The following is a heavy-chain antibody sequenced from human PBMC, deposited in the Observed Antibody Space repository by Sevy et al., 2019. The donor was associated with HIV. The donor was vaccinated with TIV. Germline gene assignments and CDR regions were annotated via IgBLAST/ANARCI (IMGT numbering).Heavy chain of an antibody. CDR2: IHYSGST. Sequence: SETLSLTCTVSGGSISSYYWSWIRQPPGKGLEWIGYIHYSGSTNYNPSLKSRVTISVDTSKNQFSLKLSSVTAADTAVYYCARGKRYFDSPYYYMDVWGKGTTVTVSS. J-gene: IGHJ6*03. CDR1: GGSISSYY. V-gene: IGHV4-59*01. D-gene: IGHD3-9*01. CDR3: ARGKRYFDSPYYYMDV.